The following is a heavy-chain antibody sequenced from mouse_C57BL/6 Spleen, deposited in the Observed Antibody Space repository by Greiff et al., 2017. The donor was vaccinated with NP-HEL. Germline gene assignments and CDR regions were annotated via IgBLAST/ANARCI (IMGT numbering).Heavy chain of an antibody. D-gene: IGHD4-1*01. CDR2: IWGVGST. CDR1: GFSLTSYG. Sequence: VKLMESGPGLVAPSQSLSITCTVPGFSLTSYGVDWVRQSPGKGLEWLGVIWGVGSTNYNSALKSRLSISKDNSKSQVFLKMNSLQTNDTAMYYCARTGGYAMDYWGQGTSVTVSS. V-gene: IGHV2-6*01. J-gene: IGHJ4*01. CDR3: ARTGGYAMDY.